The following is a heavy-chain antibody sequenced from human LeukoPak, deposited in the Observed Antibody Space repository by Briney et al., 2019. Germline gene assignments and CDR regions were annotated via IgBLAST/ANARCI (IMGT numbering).Heavy chain of an antibody. J-gene: IGHJ4*02. CDR2: IIPILFMT. CDR1: GGTFSKFP. Sequence: SVKVSCKASGGTFSKFPFNWVRQAPGQGLEWVGRIIPILFMTNYAQKFQGRVTMTADTSTSTVYMELTSLRSDDTGVYYCARAQGADGNSYLDYWGQGALVTVSS. D-gene: IGHD3-16*01. CDR3: ARAQGADGNSYLDY. V-gene: IGHV1-69*04.